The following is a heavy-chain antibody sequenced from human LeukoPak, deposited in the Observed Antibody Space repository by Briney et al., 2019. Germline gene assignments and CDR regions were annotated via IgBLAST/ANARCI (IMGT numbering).Heavy chain of an antibody. V-gene: IGHV4-59*01. Sequence: SETLSLTCTVSGGSISSYYWIWLRQSPGKGLEWIGHIHDSGSTTYNPSLKSRVTISVDTSKNQFSLKLSSVTAADTAVYYCARDGYSSGWYDYWGQETLVTVSS. CDR1: GGSISSYY. J-gene: IGHJ4*02. D-gene: IGHD6-19*01. CDR3: ARDGYSSGWYDY. CDR2: IHDSGST.